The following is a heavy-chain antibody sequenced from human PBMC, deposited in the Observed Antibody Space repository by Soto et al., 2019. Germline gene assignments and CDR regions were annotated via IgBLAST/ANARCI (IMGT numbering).Heavy chain of an antibody. J-gene: IGHJ4*02. Sequence: QVQLVQSGTEVKKTGSSVTVSCKASGGPYSKYSISWVRQAPGQGLEWMGRIIPIFDITNYAQKFQGRVTITADKSTSTVDMDLSSLRSEGTAVYYCARSLLGDYYDSDGLDNWGQGTLVTVSS. V-gene: IGHV1-69*02. D-gene: IGHD3-22*01. CDR1: GGPYSKYS. CDR3: ARSLLGDYYDSDGLDN. CDR2: IIPIFDIT.